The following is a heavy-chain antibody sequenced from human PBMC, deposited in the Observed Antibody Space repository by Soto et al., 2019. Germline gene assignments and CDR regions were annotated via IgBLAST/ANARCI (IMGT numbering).Heavy chain of an antibody. V-gene: IGHV4-30-2*06. J-gene: IGHJ5*02. Sequence: SETLSLTGSVSGGSTNIGSHSWNWIEQSAGKGLEWIGFVYYSGTTYYNPALSSRVTISVDRAKSQFSLQLRSVTAADTAVYFCARGLFGYDDCIYRNPDNWFEPWSQGTLVSVPS. CDR2: VYYSGTT. CDR3: ARGLFGYDDCIYRNPDNWFEP. CDR1: GGSTNIGSHS. D-gene: IGHD3-16*01.